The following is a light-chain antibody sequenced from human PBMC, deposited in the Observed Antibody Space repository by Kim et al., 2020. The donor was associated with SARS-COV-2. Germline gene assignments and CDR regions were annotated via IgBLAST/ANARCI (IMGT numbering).Light chain of an antibody. J-gene: IGKJ1*01. Sequence: AIQMTQSPSSLSASVGDRVTITCRASQRIRNDLGWYQQKPGQAPKLLIYAASSLQSGVPSRFSGSGSGTDFTLTISSLQPEDFATYYCLRGKNSRRTFGQGTKVDI. CDR1: QRIRND. V-gene: IGKV1-6*01. CDR3: LRGKNSRRT. CDR2: AAS.